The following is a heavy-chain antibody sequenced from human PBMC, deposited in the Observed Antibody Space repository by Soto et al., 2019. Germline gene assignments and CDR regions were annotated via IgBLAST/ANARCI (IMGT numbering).Heavy chain of an antibody. V-gene: IGHV3-30*18. Sequence: GGSLRLSCAASGFTFSSYGMHWVRQAPGKGLEWVAVISYDGSNKYYADSVKGRFTISRDNSKNTLYLQMNSLRAEDTAVYYCAKGRFSVGRGYCSGGSCYGIDYWGQGTLVTVSS. CDR3: AKGRFSVGRGYCSGGSCYGIDY. D-gene: IGHD2-15*01. CDR1: GFTFSSYG. J-gene: IGHJ4*02. CDR2: ISYDGSNK.